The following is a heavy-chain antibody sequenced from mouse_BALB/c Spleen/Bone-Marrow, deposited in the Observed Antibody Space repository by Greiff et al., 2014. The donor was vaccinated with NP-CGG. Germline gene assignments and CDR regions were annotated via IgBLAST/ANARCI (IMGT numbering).Heavy chain of an antibody. V-gene: IGHV5-6-3*01. CDR2: INNNDGNT. J-gene: IGHJ2*01. Sequence: DVHLVESGGGLVQPGGSLKLSCAASGFTFSSYGMSWVRQTPDKRLELVATINNNDGNTYYPDSVKGRFTISRDNAKNTLYLQMSSLKSEDTAMYYCARDNYGSRFDYGGQGTTLTVSS. CDR1: GFTFSSYG. D-gene: IGHD1-1*01. CDR3: ARDNYGSRFDY.